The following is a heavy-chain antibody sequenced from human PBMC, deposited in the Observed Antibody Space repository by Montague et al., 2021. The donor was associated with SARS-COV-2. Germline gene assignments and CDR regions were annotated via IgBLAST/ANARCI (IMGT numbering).Heavy chain of an antibody. J-gene: IGHJ4*02. CDR1: GGSFSGYY. CDR2: INQSGRT. CDR3: ARRGSSVCGVTVSAELDY. V-gene: IGHV4-34*01. Sequence: SETLSLTCAVYGGSFSGYYWSWIRQPPEKGLEWIGEINQSGRTNNNPSLKSRVTISVDTSKNQFSLKLSSVTAADTAMYYCARRGSSVCGVTVSAELDYWGQGTLVTVSS. D-gene: IGHD3-3*01.